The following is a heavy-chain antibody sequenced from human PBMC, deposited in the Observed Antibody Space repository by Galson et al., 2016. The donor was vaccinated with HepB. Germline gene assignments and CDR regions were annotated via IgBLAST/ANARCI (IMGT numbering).Heavy chain of an antibody. V-gene: IGHV3-43*01. CDR3: VKGGTGSCFDH. CDR1: GFTFEDYN. D-gene: IGHD2-15*01. J-gene: IGHJ4*02. Sequence: SLRLSCAASGFTFEDYNMHWVRQAPGKGLEWVSRISWDGDTTYYADSVKGRFTISRDNVRNSLYLQMSSLRPEDTALYYCVKGGTGSCFDHWGQGTLVSVSS. CDR2: ISWDGDTT.